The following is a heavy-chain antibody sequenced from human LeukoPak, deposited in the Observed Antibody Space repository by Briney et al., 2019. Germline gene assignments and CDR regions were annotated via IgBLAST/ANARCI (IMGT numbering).Heavy chain of an antibody. J-gene: IGHJ4*02. Sequence: GASAKVSCKASGYTFTSHGIAWVRQAPGQGLEWLGWSSTSSGRTNSAQKIQGRVTLTTDASTTTAYMELRSLTSDDTAVYYCVRDETSASAPGYWGQGTLITVSS. D-gene: IGHD6-13*01. CDR1: GYTFTSHG. CDR3: VRDETSASAPGY. CDR2: SSTSSGRT. V-gene: IGHV1-18*01.